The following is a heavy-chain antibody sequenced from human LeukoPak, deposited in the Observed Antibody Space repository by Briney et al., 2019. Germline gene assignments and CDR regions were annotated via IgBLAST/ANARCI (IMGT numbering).Heavy chain of an antibody. D-gene: IGHD3/OR15-3a*01. V-gene: IGHV3-23*01. CDR3: ASGRAFDI. Sequence: PGGSLRLFCAASGFTVSSNYMSWVRQAPGKGLEWVSSISGSGESTYYADSVKGRFTISRDNSKNTLYLQMNSLRAEDTAVYYCASGRAFDIWGQGTMVTVSS. CDR2: ISGSGEST. J-gene: IGHJ3*02. CDR1: GFTVSSNY.